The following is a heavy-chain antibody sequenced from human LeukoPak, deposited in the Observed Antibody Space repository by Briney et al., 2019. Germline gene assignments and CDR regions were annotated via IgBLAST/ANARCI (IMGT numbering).Heavy chain of an antibody. Sequence: GGSLRLSCAASGFTFNNYAISWVRQAPGKGLEWVSSISSSSSYIYYADSVKGRFTISRDNAKNSLYLQMNSLRAEDTAVYYCASSSPYYDFWSGYYTREFDPWGQGTLVTVSS. V-gene: IGHV3-21*01. D-gene: IGHD3-3*01. J-gene: IGHJ5*02. CDR3: ASSSPYYDFWSGYYTREFDP. CDR2: ISSSSSYI. CDR1: GFTFNNYA.